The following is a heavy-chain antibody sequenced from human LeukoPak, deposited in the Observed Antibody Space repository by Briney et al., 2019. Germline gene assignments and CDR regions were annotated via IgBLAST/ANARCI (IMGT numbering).Heavy chain of an antibody. CDR3: AKDGIAGADNSHFDN. Sequence: GGSVRLSCATAGFTFSSYAMSWVRQAPGQGLEWVSGLSNSGGSTYYADSLKGRFTISRDTSTNTLYLQMNRLRAEDPAVYYCAKDGIAGADNSHFDNWGQGTLVTVSS. V-gene: IGHV3-23*01. J-gene: IGHJ4*02. CDR1: GFTFSSYA. CDR2: LSNSGGST. D-gene: IGHD4-23*01.